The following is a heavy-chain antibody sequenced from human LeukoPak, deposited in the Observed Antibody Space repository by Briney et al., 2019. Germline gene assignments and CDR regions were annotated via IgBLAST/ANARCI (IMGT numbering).Heavy chain of an antibody. CDR3: ARDALAVTYGGLFDY. J-gene: IGHJ4*02. CDR2: ISYDGSNK. V-gene: IGHV3-30*03. Sequence: PGRSLRLSCAASGFTFSSYGMHWVRQAPGKGLEWVAVISYDGSNKYYADSVKGRFTISRDNSKNTLYLQMNSLRAEDTAAYYCARDALAVTYGGLFDYWGQGTLVTVSS. CDR1: GFTFSSYG. D-gene: IGHD2-21*02.